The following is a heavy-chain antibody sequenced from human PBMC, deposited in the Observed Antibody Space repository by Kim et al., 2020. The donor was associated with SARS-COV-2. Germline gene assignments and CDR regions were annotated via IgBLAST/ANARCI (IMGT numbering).Heavy chain of an antibody. J-gene: IGHJ4*02. V-gene: IGHV3-23*01. D-gene: IGHD1-1*01. CDR3: AKDPDEGEPTTSD. Sequence: CAASVKGRFNISRDNFKNTLYLQMNSLRAEDTAVYYCAKDPDEGEPTTSDWGPGAPVTVSS.